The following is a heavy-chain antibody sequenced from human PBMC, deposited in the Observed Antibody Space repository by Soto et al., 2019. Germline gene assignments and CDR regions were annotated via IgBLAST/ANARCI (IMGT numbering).Heavy chain of an antibody. J-gene: IGHJ3*02. CDR1: GGSFSGYY. CDR3: ARGELGIGGDAFDI. Sequence: SETLSLTCAVYGGSFSGYYWSWIRQPPGKGLEWIGEVNHSGSTNYNPSPKSRVTISVDTSKNQFSLKLSSVTAADAAVYYCARGELGIGGDAFDIWGQGTMVTVSS. V-gene: IGHV4-34*01. CDR2: VNHSGST. D-gene: IGHD7-27*01.